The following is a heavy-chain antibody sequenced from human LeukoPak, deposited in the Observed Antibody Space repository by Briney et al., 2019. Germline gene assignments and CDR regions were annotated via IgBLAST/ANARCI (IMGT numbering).Heavy chain of an antibody. V-gene: IGHV4-59*08. D-gene: IGHD3-22*01. J-gene: IGHJ4*02. CDR2: IYYSGST. CDR3: ARRHYYNSSGYFDH. CDR1: GGSISSYY. Sequence: SETLSLTCTVSGGSISSYYWSWIRQPPGKGLEWIGYIYYSGSTNYNPSLKSRVTISVDTSKNQFSLKLSSVTAADTAVYYCARRHYYNSSGYFDHWGQGTLVTVSS.